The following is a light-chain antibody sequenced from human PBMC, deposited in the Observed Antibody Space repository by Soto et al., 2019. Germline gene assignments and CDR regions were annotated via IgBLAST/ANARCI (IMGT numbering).Light chain of an antibody. CDR1: QSVLYSSNNKNY. J-gene: IGKJ3*01. CDR2: WAS. Sequence: DIVMTQSPDSLAVSLGERATINCKSSQSVLYSSNNKNYLAWYQQKPGQPPKLLIYWASNRESGVPDRFSGRGSETDFTLTISSLQAEDVAVYYCQQYSSSSGVTFGHGTKVESK. CDR3: QQYSSSSGVT. V-gene: IGKV4-1*01.